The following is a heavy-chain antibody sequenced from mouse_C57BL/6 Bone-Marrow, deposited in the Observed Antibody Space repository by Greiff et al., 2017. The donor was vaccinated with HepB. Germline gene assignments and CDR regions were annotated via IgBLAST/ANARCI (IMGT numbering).Heavy chain of an antibody. CDR2: IDPSDSYT. V-gene: IGHV1-69*01. J-gene: IGHJ4*01. Sequence: QVQLQQPGAELVMPGASVKLSCKASGYTFTSYWMHWVKQRPGQGLEWIGEIDPSDSYTNYNQKFKGKSTLTVDKSSSTAYMQLSSLTSEDSAVYDCARWESYYGQYYYAMDYWGQGTAVTVSS. CDR1: GYTFTSYW. D-gene: IGHD2-1*01. CDR3: ARWESYYGQYYYAMDY.